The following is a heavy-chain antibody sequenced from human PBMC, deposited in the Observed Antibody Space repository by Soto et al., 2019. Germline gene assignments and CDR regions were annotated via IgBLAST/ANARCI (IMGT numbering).Heavy chain of an antibody. V-gene: IGHV3-30*18. CDR3: AKSIAWGGSVGATTTADY. Sequence: QVQLVGSGGGVVQPGRSLRLSCAASGFTFSSYGMHWVRQAPGKGLEWVAVISYDGNNKYYADSVKGRFTVSRDNSKNTLYLQMNSLRGEDTAVYYCAKSIAWGGSVGATTTADYWGQGTLVTVSS. CDR2: ISYDGNNK. CDR1: GFTFSSYG. J-gene: IGHJ4*02. D-gene: IGHD1-26*01.